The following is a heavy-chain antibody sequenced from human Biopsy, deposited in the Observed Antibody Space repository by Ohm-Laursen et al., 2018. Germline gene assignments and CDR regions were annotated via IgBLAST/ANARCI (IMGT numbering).Heavy chain of an antibody. CDR3: ASDRDSSGSFRWNH. J-gene: IGHJ5*02. V-gene: IGHV3-33*01. CDR2: IWYDGSKK. D-gene: IGHD6-19*01. CDR1: GLSFSTYG. Sequence: SLRLSCAASGLSFSTYGMHWVRQAPGKGLEWVAVIWYDGSKKYYADSVKGRFTITRDNSKNTLYLQMNSLRAEDTAVYYCASDRDSSGSFRWNHWGQGTLVIVSS.